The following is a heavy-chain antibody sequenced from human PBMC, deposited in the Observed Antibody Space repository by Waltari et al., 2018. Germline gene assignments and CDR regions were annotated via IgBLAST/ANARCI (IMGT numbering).Heavy chain of an antibody. CDR1: GYSFTTYW. D-gene: IGHD2-2*01. J-gene: IGHJ6*03. CDR3: ARTSTRDFYYMDV. Sequence: EVQLVQSGAEVTKPGESLRISCKGSGYSFTTYWITWVRQLPGKGLEWMGRINPGDSSPNYSPSFHGHVTISADRSINTAYLQWSSLKASDTAIYYCARTSTRDFYYMDVWGKGTTVTVSS. CDR2: INPGDSSP. V-gene: IGHV5-10-1*01.